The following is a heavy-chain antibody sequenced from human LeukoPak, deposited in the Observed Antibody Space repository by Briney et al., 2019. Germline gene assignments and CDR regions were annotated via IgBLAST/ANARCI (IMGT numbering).Heavy chain of an antibody. D-gene: IGHD2-2*01. V-gene: IGHV4-59*01. Sequence: SETLSLTCTVSGGSISSYYWSWIRQPPGKGLEWIGYIYYSGSTNYNPSLKSRVTISVDTSKNQFSLKLSSVTAADTAVYYCARHRIVVVPAATHYYMDVWGKGTTVTVSS. J-gene: IGHJ6*03. CDR2: IYYSGST. CDR3: ARHRIVVVPAATHYYMDV. CDR1: GGSISSYY.